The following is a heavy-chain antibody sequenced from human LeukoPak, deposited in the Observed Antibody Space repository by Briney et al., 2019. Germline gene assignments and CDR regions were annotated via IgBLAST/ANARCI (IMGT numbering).Heavy chain of an antibody. V-gene: IGHV3-7*01. CDR1: GFTFNGYW. J-gene: IGHJ4*02. CDR3: VRGGSIVVIVAETYGFDY. Sequence: GGSLRLSCAASGFTFNGYWMSWVRQAPGKGLEWVASIKQNGSEKKYVDSVKGQFTISRDNAKKSLYLQMNSLRGEDTAVYYCVRGGSIVVIVAETYGFDYWGQGTRVTVSS. CDR2: IKQNGSEK. D-gene: IGHD6-13*01.